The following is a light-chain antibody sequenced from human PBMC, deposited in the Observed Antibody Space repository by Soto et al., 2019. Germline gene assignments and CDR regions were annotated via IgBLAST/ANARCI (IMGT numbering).Light chain of an antibody. J-gene: IGLJ2*01. V-gene: IGLV2-14*01. Sequence: QSALTQPASVSGSPGQSITISCTGTSSDVGGYNYVSWYQQHPGKAPKLMIYDVSNRPSGVSNRFSDSKSGNTASLTISGLQAEDEADYYCSSYTSSSTLVFGRGTKVTVL. CDR3: SSYTSSSTLV. CDR1: SSDVGGYNY. CDR2: DVS.